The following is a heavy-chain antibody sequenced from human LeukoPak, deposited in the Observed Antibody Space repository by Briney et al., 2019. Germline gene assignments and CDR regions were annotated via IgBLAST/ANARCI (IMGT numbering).Heavy chain of an antibody. D-gene: IGHD4-17*01. CDR2: IYYSGST. V-gene: IGHV4-61*01. CDR1: GGSVSSGSYY. Sequence: SETLSLTCTVSGGSVSSGSYYWSWIRQPPGKGLEWIGYIYYSGSTNYNPSLKSRVTISVDTSKNQFSLKLSSVTGADTAVYYCAGENGDRVFDYWGQGTLATVSS. J-gene: IGHJ4*02. CDR3: AGENGDRVFDY.